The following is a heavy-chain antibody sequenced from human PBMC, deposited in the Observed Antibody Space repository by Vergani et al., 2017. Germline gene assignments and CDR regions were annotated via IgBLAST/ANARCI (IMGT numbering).Heavy chain of an antibody. D-gene: IGHD6-6*01. Sequence: QVQLVQSGAEVKKPGSSVKVSCKASGGTFSSYAISWVRQAPVQGLEWVGRIIPIPVIANYAQKFQGRVTVTADKSTSTAYMELSRLRSEDTAVYCCASRGGVAARGNWCDTWGQGTLVTVSS. CDR1: GGTFSSYA. V-gene: IGHV1-69*04. J-gene: IGHJ5*02. CDR2: IIPIPVIA. CDR3: ASRGGVAARGNWCDT.